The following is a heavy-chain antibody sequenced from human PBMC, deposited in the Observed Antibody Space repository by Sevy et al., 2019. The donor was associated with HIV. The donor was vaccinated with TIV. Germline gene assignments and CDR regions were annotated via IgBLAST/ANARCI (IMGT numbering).Heavy chain of an antibody. CDR3: AREGGGAFDI. V-gene: IGHV4-59*13. CDR2: IYYSGST. Sequence: SETLSLTCTVSGGSISSYYWSWIRQPPGKGLEWIGYIYYSGSTNYNPSLKSRVTISVDTSKNQFSLKLSSVTAADTAVYYCAREGGGAFDIWGQGTMVTVSS. D-gene: IGHD3-10*01. CDR1: GGSISSYY. J-gene: IGHJ3*02.